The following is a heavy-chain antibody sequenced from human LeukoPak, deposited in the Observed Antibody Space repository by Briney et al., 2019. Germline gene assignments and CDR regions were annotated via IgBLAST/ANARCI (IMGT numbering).Heavy chain of an antibody. CDR1: EYTFTSYA. D-gene: IGHD3-22*01. V-gene: IGHV1-3*01. CDR3: ARAQRITMIVVGLHAFDI. J-gene: IGHJ3*02. CDR2: INAGNGNT. Sequence: ASVKVSCKASEYTFTSYAMHWVRQAPGQRLEWMGWINAGNGNTKYSQKFQGRVTITRDTSASTAYMELSSLRSEDTAVYYCARAQRITMIVVGLHAFDIWGQGTMVTVSS.